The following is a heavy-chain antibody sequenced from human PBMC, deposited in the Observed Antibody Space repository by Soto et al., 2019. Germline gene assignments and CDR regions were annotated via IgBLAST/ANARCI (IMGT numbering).Heavy chain of an antibody. V-gene: IGHV5-51*01. CDR1: GYSFTSYW. D-gene: IGHD2-15*01. CDR2: IYPGDSDT. CDR3: ARPLVYCSGGSCYNPVDY. J-gene: IGHJ4*02. Sequence: GESLKISCKGPGYSFTSYWIAWVRQRPGKGLEWMGIIYPGDSDTRYSPSFQGQVTISADKSISTAYLQWSSLKASDTAMYYCARPLVYCSGGSCYNPVDYWGQGTLVTVSS.